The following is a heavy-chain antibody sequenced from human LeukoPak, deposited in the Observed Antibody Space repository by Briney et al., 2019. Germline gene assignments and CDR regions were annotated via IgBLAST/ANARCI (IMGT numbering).Heavy chain of an antibody. D-gene: IGHD1-1*01. CDR1: GFTFSSFG. V-gene: IGHV3-23*01. CDR2: ISSTGGTA. J-gene: IGHJ6*03. Sequence: GGSLRLSCAASGFTFSSFGMSWVRQAPGKGLEWVSAISSTGGTAYYADSVKGRFTISRDNSKNTLYLQMNSLRAEDTAVYYCAKVPGGNFFYYYYMDVWGKGTTVTISS. CDR3: AKVPGGNFFYYYYMDV.